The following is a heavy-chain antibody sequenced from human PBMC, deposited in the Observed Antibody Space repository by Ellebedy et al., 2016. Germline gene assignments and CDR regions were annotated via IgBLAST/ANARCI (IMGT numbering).Heavy chain of an antibody. Sequence: GESLKISXAASGFTFSSYGMHWVRQAPGKGLEWVAVIWYDGSNKYYADSVKGRFTISRDNSKNTLYLQMNSLRAEDTAVYYCARDDYYDSSGPGGYWGQGTLVTVSS. CDR3: ARDDYYDSSGPGGY. CDR1: GFTFSSYG. CDR2: IWYDGSNK. D-gene: IGHD3-22*01. J-gene: IGHJ4*02. V-gene: IGHV3-33*01.